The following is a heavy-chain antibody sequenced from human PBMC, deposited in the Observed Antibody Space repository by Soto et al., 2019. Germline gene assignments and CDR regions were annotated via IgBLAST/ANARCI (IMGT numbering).Heavy chain of an antibody. V-gene: IGHV4-30-2*01. CDR2: INHLETT. J-gene: IGHJ4*02. CDR3: ARGGGSDSFDY. CDR1: GASITFGGYS. Sequence: PSETLSLTGTVSGASITFGGYSWSWIRQTPGKGLEWIGYINHLETTFYNPSFESRLTLSVDRAKNQFSLKLHSMSAADRAVYFCARGGGSDSFDYWGQGILVTVSS. D-gene: IGHD1-26*01.